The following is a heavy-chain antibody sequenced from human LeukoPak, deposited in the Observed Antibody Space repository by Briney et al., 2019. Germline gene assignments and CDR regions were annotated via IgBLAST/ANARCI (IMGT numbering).Heavy chain of an antibody. CDR3: ARVGMTTVVTPPWYFDL. J-gene: IGHJ2*01. V-gene: IGHV3-7*01. CDR1: GFTFNNYW. CDR2: IKQDGSGK. Sequence: GGSLRLSCAASGFTFNNYWMTWVRQASGKGLEWVANIKQDGSGKYYVDSVKGRFSISRDNAKNSVYLQMNSLRAEDTAVYYCARVGMTTVVTPPWYFDLWGRGTLVTVSS. D-gene: IGHD4-23*01.